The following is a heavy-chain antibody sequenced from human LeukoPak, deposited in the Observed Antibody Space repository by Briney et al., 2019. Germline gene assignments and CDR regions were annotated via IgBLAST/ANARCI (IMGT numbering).Heavy chain of an antibody. CDR1: GGSISSSY. V-gene: IGHV4-4*07. D-gene: IGHD4-17*01. J-gene: IGHJ4*02. Sequence: SETLSLTRTVSGGSISSSYWSWIRQPAGKGLEWIGRIYTSGSTNYNPSLKSRVTMSVDTSKNQFSLKLSSVTAADTAVYYCAGSTTVVTRVFDYWGQGTLVTVSS. CDR2: IYTSGST. CDR3: AGSTTVVTRVFDY.